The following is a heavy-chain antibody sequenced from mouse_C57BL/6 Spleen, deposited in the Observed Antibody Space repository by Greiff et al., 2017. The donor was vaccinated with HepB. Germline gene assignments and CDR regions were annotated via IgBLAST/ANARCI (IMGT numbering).Heavy chain of an antibody. CDR3: ARRGLRRGGYYFDY. V-gene: IGHV5-4*03. CDR2: ISDGGSYT. Sequence: EVQLVESGGGLVKPGGSLKLSCAASGFTFSSYAMYWVRQTPEKRLEWVATISDGGSYTYYPANVKGRFTISRDNAKNNLYLQMSHLKSEDKAMYYCARRGLRRGGYYFDYWGQGTTLTVSS. D-gene: IGHD2-2*01. CDR1: GFTFSSYA. J-gene: IGHJ2*01.